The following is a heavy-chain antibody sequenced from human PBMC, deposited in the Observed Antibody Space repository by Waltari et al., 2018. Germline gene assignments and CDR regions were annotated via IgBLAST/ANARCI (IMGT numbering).Heavy chain of an antibody. Sequence: EVQLVQSGAEVKKPGESLKISCKGSGYSFTSYWIGWVRPMPGKGLEWMGIIYPGDSATRYSPSFQGQVTISADKSISTAYLQWSSLKASDTAMYYCTRSGSYYYYYMDVWGKGTTVTVSS. CDR2: IYPGDSAT. D-gene: IGHD3-10*01. J-gene: IGHJ6*03. CDR1: GYSFTSYW. V-gene: IGHV5-51*01. CDR3: TRSGSYYYYYMDV.